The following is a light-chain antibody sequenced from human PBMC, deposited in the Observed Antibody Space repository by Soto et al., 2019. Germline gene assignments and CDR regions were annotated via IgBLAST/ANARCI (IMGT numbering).Light chain of an antibody. CDR3: QQYNNWPQT. V-gene: IGKV3-20*01. CDR1: QSVSSSY. Sequence: EIELTQSPGTLSLSPGERATLSCRASQSVSSSYLAWYQQKPGQAPRLLIYGASSRATGIPDRFSGSGSGTEFTLTISSLQSEDFAVYYCQQYNNWPQTFGQGTKVDIK. J-gene: IGKJ1*01. CDR2: GAS.